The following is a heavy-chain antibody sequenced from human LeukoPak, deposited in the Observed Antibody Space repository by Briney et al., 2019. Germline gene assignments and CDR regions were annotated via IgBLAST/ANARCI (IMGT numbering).Heavy chain of an antibody. V-gene: IGHV4-34*01. CDR3: ARGSGGPAYYDFWSGYPLFDY. Sequence: SETLSLTCAVYGGSFSGYYWSWIRQPPGKGLEWIGEINHSGSTNYNPSLKRRVTISVDTSKNQFSLKLSSVTAADTAVYYCARGSGGPAYYDFWSGYPLFDYWGQGTLVTVSS. D-gene: IGHD3-3*01. CDR1: GGSFSGYY. CDR2: INHSGST. J-gene: IGHJ4*02.